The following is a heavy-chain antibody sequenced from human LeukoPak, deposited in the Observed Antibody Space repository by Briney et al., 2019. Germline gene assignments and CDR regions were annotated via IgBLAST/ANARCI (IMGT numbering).Heavy chain of an antibody. J-gene: IGHJ4*02. CDR3: ARDLGSSSWYAN. D-gene: IGHD6-13*01. Sequence: PGGSLRLSCAASGFTFSSYAMHWVRQAPGKGLEYVSAISSNGGSTYYANSVKGRFTISRDNAKNSLYLQMNSLRGEDTAVYYCARDLGSSSWYANWGQGTLVTVSS. CDR1: GFTFSSYA. CDR2: ISSNGGST. V-gene: IGHV3-64*01.